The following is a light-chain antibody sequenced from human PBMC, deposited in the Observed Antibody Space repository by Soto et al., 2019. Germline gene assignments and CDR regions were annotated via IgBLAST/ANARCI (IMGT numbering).Light chain of an antibody. CDR2: EVS. CDR1: SSDVGGYNY. CDR3: SLYTSSSTPYV. Sequence: QSALTQPASVSGSPGQSITISCTGTSSDVGGYNYVSWYQQHPGKAPKLMIYEVSNRPSGVSNRFSGSKSGNTASLTISGLQDEDEADYYCSLYTSSSTPYVFGTGTQVTVL. V-gene: IGLV2-14*01. J-gene: IGLJ1*01.